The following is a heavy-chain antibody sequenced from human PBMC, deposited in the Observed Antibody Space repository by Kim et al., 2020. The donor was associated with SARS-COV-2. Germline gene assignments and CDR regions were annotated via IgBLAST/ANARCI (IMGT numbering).Heavy chain of an antibody. J-gene: IGHJ6*02. Sequence: ASVKVSCKASGYTFTGYYMHWVRQAPGQGLEWMGWINPNSGGTNYAQKFQGWVTMTRDTSISTAYMELSRLRSDDTAVYYCARDRVGVATITGYYYYGMDVWGQGTTVTVSS. CDR2: INPNSGGT. CDR1: GYTFTGYY. V-gene: IGHV1-2*04. CDR3: ARDRVGVATITGYYYYGMDV. D-gene: IGHD5-12*01.